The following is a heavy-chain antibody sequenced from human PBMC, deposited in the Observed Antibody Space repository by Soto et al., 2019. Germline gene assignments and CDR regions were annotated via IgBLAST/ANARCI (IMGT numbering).Heavy chain of an antibody. J-gene: IGHJ4*02. CDR2: IYYSGST. CDR1: GGSISSYY. Sequence: PSETLSLTCTVSGGSISSYYWSWIRQPPGKGLEWIGYIYYSGSTNYNPSLKSRVTISVDTSKNQFSLKLSSVTAADTAVYYCARLPEYGILSNVHDYWGQGTLVTVSS. D-gene: IGHD4-17*01. V-gene: IGHV4-59*01. CDR3: ARLPEYGILSNVHDY.